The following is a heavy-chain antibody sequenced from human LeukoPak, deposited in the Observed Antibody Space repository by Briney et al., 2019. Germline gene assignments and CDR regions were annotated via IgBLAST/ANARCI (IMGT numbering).Heavy chain of an antibody. CDR3: AELGITMIGGV. D-gene: IGHD3-10*02. Sequence: PGRSLRLSCAASGFTFSSYEMNWVRQAPGKGLEWVSYISSGSTIYYADSVKGRFTISRDNAKNSLYLQMNSLRAEDTAVYYCAELGITMIGGVWGKGTTVTISS. V-gene: IGHV3-48*03. J-gene: IGHJ6*04. CDR1: GFTFSSYE. CDR2: ISSGSTI.